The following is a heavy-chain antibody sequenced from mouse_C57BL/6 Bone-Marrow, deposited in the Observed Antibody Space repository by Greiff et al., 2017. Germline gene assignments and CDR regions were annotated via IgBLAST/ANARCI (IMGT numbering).Heavy chain of an antibody. V-gene: IGHV1-55*01. CDR1: GYTFTSYW. J-gene: IGHJ4*01. CDR3: AREGITSRKAMDY. CDR2: IYPGSGST. Sequence: QVQLQQPGAELVKPGASVKMSCKASGYTFTSYWITWVKQRPGQGLEWIGDIYPGSGSTNYNEKFKSKATLTVDTSSSTSYMQLSSLTSEDSAVYYCAREGITSRKAMDYWGQGTSVTVSS. D-gene: IGHD1-1*01.